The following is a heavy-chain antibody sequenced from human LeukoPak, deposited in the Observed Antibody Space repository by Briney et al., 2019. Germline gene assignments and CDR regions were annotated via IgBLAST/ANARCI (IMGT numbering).Heavy chain of an antibody. V-gene: IGHV4-39*01. D-gene: IGHD6-13*01. CDR2: IYCSGST. J-gene: IGHJ4*02. Sequence: PSETLSLTCTVSGDSITSSSYYWGWIRQPPGKGLEWIGRIYCSGSTYYNPSLKSRVTISVGTSKNQFSLNLSSVTAADTAVYYCARLRYSSSWSTFDYWGQGTLVTVSS. CDR1: GDSITSSSYY. CDR3: ARLRYSSSWSTFDY.